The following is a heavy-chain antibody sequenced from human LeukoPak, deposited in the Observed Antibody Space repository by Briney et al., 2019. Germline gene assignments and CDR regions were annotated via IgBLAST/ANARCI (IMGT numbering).Heavy chain of an antibody. CDR2: ISAYNGNT. CDR3: ARHYDFWSGYRRIDY. V-gene: IGHV1-18*01. CDR1: GYTFTSYG. Sequence: ASVKVSCTASGYTFTSYGISWVRQAPGQGLEWMGWISAYNGNTNYAQKLQGRVTMTTDTSTSTAYMELRSLRSDDTAVYYCARHYDFWSGYRRIDYWGQGTLVTVSS. D-gene: IGHD3-3*01. J-gene: IGHJ4*02.